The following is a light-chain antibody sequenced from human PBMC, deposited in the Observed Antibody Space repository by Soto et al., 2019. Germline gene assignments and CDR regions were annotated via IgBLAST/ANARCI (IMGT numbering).Light chain of an antibody. CDR3: QQRMNWPLT. J-gene: IGKJ5*01. Sequence: EIVLTQSPATLSLSPGERATLSCRASQSVSSYLAWYQQKPGQAPRLLIYDTSNRATGIPARFSGSGSETDFTLTISSLEPEDVAVYYCQQRMNWPLTFGQGTRLEI. V-gene: IGKV3-11*01. CDR2: DTS. CDR1: QSVSSY.